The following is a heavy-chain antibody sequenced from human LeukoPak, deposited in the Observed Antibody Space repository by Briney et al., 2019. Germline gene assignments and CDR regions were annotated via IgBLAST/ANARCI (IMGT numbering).Heavy chain of an antibody. V-gene: IGHV1-8*01. J-gene: IGHJ5*02. CDR2: MNPNSGNT. Sequence: ASVKVSCKASGYTFTSYDINWVRQATGQGLEWMGWMNPNSGNTGYAQKFQGRVTTTRNTSISTAYMELSSLRSEDTAVYYCAIGLGYCSSTSCYVWFDPWGQGTLVTVSS. CDR1: GYTFTSYD. D-gene: IGHD2-2*01. CDR3: AIGLGYCSSTSCYVWFDP.